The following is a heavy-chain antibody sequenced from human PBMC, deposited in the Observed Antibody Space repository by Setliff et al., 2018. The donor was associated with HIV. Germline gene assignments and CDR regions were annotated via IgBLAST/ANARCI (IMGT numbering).Heavy chain of an antibody. D-gene: IGHD3-10*01. Sequence: GASVKVSCKASGYTFTGYYMHWVRQAPGQGLEWMGWINPNSGGTNYAQKFQGRVTMTRDTSISTAYMELSRLRSDDTAVYYCARGVLWFGEEGSDYWGQGTLVTVSS. CDR2: INPNSGGT. CDR1: GYTFTGYY. V-gene: IGHV1-2*02. CDR3: ARGVLWFGEEGSDY. J-gene: IGHJ4*02.